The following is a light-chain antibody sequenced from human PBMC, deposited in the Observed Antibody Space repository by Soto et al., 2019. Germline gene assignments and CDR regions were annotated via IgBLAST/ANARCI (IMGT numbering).Light chain of an antibody. V-gene: IGKV3-11*01. CDR2: DTS. J-gene: IGKJ4*01. CDR1: QSVSRY. Sequence: EIGLTQSPATLSLSPGDRATLSCRASQSVSRYLAWYQQKPGQAPRLLIHDTSTRATGVPDTFSGSGSGTEFTLTISSLEPEDSAMYYCQQRFSWPPTFGGGTNFEIK. CDR3: QQRFSWPPT.